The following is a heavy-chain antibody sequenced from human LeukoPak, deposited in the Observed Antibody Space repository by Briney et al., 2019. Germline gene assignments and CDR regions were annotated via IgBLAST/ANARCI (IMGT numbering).Heavy chain of an antibody. J-gene: IGHJ4*02. CDR2: ISGSGGST. D-gene: IGHD1-26*01. Sequence: GGSLRLSCAASGFTFSSYAMSWVRQAPGKGLEWVSAISGSGGSTYYADSVKGRFTISRDNSKNTLYLQMNSLGAEDTAVYHCASRTSGTHYFESWGQGTLVTVSS. CDR1: GFTFSSYA. CDR3: ASRTSGTHYFES. V-gene: IGHV3-23*01.